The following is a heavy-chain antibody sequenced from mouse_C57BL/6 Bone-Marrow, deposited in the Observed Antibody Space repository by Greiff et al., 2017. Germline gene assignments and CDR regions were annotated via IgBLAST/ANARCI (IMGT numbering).Heavy chain of an antibody. CDR2: IYPRDGST. J-gene: IGHJ1*03. CDR1: GYTFTSYD. D-gene: IGHD1-1*01. Sequence: QVQLQQSGPELVKPGASVKLSCKASGYTFTSYDINWVKQRPGQGLEWIGWIYPRDGSTKYNEKFKGKATLTVDTSSSTAYMGLRSLTSEEAAVYFCARDYGRSYWYFDVWGTGTTVTVSS. CDR3: ARDYGRSYWYFDV. V-gene: IGHV1-85*01.